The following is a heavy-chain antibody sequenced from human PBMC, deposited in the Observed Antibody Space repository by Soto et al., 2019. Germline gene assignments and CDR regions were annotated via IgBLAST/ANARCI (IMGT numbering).Heavy chain of an antibody. CDR2: ISGSGGST. Sequence: EVQLLESGGGLVQPGGSLRLSCAASGFTFSSYAMSWVRQAPGKGLEWVSAISGSGGSTYYADSVKGRFTISRDNSKNTLYLHMNSLRAEDTAVYYCAKVNRWVVVAATDYAYFDLWGRGTLVTVSS. CDR3: AKVNRWVVVAATDYAYFDL. CDR1: GFTFSSYA. D-gene: IGHD2-15*01. V-gene: IGHV3-23*01. J-gene: IGHJ2*01.